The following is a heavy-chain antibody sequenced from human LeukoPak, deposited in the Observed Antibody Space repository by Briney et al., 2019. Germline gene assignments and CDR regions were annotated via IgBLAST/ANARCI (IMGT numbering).Heavy chain of an antibody. V-gene: IGHV3-23*01. Sequence: PAGRALRLSCAASGFTFSSYAMSWVRQAPGKGLEWVSAISGSGGSTYYADSVKGRFTISRDNSKNTLYLQMNSLRAEATAVYYFAKFGSLYKWLATTFDCWGQGTLVTVS. CDR1: GFTFSSYA. J-gene: IGHJ4*02. CDR2: ISGSGGST. D-gene: IGHD6-19*01. CDR3: AKFGSLYKWLATTFDC.